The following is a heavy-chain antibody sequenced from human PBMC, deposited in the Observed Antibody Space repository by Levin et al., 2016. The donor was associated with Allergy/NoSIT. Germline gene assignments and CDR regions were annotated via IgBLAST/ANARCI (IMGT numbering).Heavy chain of an antibody. Sequence: SETLSLTCTVSGGSISSYYWSWIRQPPGKGLEWIGYIYYSGSTNYNPSLKSRVTISVDTSKNQFSLKLSSVTAADTAVYYCARVDYGDYGQTYYFDYWGQGTLVTVSS. J-gene: IGHJ4*02. CDR3: ARVDYGDYGQTYYFDY. CDR1: GGSISSYY. V-gene: IGHV4-59*01. D-gene: IGHD4-17*01. CDR2: IYYSGST.